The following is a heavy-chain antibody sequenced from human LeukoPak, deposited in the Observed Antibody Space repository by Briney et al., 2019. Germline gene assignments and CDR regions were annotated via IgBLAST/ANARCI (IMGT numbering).Heavy chain of an antibody. CDR2: INPSGGST. CDR1: GYTFTSYY. V-gene: IGHV1-46*01. J-gene: IGHJ5*02. CDR3: VRDGEGVAISVNYWFAP. D-gene: IGHD3-10*01. Sequence: ASVKVSCKTSGYTFTSYYIHWVRQAPGQGLEWMGIINPSGGSTSYAQKFQGRVTMTRDTSISTAYMELRSLTSEDTAVYYCVRDGEGVAISVNYWFAPWGQGTLVTVSS.